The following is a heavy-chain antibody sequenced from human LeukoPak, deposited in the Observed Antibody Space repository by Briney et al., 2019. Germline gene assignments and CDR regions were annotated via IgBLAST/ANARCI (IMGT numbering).Heavy chain of an antibody. J-gene: IGHJ4*02. V-gene: IGHV4-39*01. D-gene: IGHD4-23*01. CDR3: ARHDYGGNSVSDYFDY. Sequence: SETLSLTCTVFGGSISSSSYYWGWIRQPPGKGLEWIGSIYYSGSTYYNPSLKSRVTISVDTSKNQFSLKLSSVTAADTAVYYCARHDYGGNSVSDYFDYWGQGTLVTVSS. CDR1: GGSISSSSYY. CDR2: IYYSGST.